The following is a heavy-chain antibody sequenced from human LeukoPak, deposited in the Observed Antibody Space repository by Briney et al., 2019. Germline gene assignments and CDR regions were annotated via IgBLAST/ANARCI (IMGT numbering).Heavy chain of an antibody. D-gene: IGHD4-17*01. CDR3: ARDKVNTSPDYGHVERGDAFDI. CDR2: ISSSGSTI. CDR1: GFTFSDYY. V-gene: IGHV3-11*01. Sequence: GGSLRLSCAASGFTFSDYYMSWIRQAPGKGLEWVSYISSSGSTIYYADSVKGRFTISRDNAKNSLYLQMNSLRAEDTAVYYCARDKVNTSPDYGHVERGDAFDIWGQGTMVTVSS. J-gene: IGHJ3*02.